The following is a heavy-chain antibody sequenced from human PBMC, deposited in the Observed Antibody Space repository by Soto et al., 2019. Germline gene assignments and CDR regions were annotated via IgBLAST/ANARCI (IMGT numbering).Heavy chain of an antibody. D-gene: IGHD5-12*01. CDR3: ARVGYIVASYYYYGMDV. CDR1: GYTFTSYG. CDR2: ISAYNGNT. J-gene: IGHJ6*02. Sequence: QVQLVQSGAEVKKPGASVKVSCKASGYTFTSYGISWVRQAPGQGLEWMGWISAYNGNTNYAQKLQGRVTMTTDTSTSTAYMELSSLRSDDTAVYYCARVGYIVASYYYYGMDVWGQGTTVTVSS. V-gene: IGHV1-18*01.